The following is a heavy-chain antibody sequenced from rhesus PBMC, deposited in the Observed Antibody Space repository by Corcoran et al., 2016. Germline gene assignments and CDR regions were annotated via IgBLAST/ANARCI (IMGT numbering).Heavy chain of an antibody. CDR2: INPYNGNT. V-gene: IGHV1S2*01. J-gene: IGHJ4*01. Sequence: QVQLVQSGAEVKKPGSSVKVFCKASGYTFIDYYIHWVRQAPRQGLEWMGWINPYNGNTKYAQKFQGRVTMTRDTSTSTAYMELSSLRSEDTAVYYCARDQGYSYTSVNYWGQGVLVTVSS. D-gene: IGHD5-12*01. CDR3: ARDQGYSYTSVNY. CDR1: GYTFIDYY.